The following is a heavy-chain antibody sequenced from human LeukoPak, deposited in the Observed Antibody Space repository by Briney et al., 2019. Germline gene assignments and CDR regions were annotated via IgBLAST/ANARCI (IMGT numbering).Heavy chain of an antibody. D-gene: IGHD3-10*01. CDR1: GGSFSGYY. J-gene: IGHJ4*02. CDR3: ARDKSSLAVRGVYFDY. CDR2: INHSGST. Sequence: SETLSLTCAVYGGSFSGYYWSWIRQPPGKGLEWIGEINHSGSTNYNPSLKSRVTISVDTSKNQFSLKLSSVTAADTAVYYCARDKSSLAVRGVYFDYWDQGTLVTVSS. V-gene: IGHV4-34*01.